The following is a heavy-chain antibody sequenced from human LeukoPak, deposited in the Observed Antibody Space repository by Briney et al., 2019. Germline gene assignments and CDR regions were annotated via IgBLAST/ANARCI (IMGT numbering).Heavy chain of an antibody. CDR3: ARDLSEDIVVVPAARPGGFDI. V-gene: IGHV4-4*07. CDR2: IYTSGST. J-gene: IGHJ3*02. Sequence: SESLSLTCTVSGGSISSYYWSWIRQPAGKGLEWIGRIYTSGSTNYNPSLKSRVTMSVDTSKNPFSLKLSSVTAADTAVYYCARDLSEDIVVVPAARPGGFDIWGQGTMVTVSS. CDR1: GGSISSYY. D-gene: IGHD2-2*01.